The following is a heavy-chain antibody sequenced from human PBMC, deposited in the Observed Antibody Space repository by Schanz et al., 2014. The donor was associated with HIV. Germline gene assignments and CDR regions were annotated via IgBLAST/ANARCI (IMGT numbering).Heavy chain of an antibody. J-gene: IGHJ4*02. Sequence: EVQLVESGGGLVKPGGSLRLSCAASGFTFSSYTMNWVRQAPGKGLEWVSSISSSSTYIYYADSVKGRFTISRDNAKNSLYLQMNSLRAEDTAVYYCAKDQGDVSGTPFDYWGQGTLVTVSS. V-gene: IGHV3-21*06. CDR1: GFTFSSYT. CDR3: AKDQGDVSGTPFDY. CDR2: ISSSSTYI. D-gene: IGHD1-20*01.